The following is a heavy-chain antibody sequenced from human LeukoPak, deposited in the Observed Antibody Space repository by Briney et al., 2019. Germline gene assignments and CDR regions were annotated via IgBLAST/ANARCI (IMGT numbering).Heavy chain of an antibody. CDR1: GGSISSYY. CDR2: IYSTGST. V-gene: IGHV4-59*08. D-gene: IGHD6-13*01. Sequence: SETLSLTCTVSGGSISSYYWSWVRQSPGKGLEWIGYIYSTGSTNYNPSLKSRVTISVDTSKNQFSLKLSSVTAADTAVYYCATTLAAAGTGNWFDPWGQGALVTVSS. CDR3: ATTLAAAGTGNWFDP. J-gene: IGHJ5*02.